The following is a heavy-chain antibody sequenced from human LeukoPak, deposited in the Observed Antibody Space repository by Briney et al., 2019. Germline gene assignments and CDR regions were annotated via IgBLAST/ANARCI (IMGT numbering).Heavy chain of an antibody. CDR3: ARRAADHYYYYYYMDV. Sequence: PSETLSLTCTVSGGSISSSSYYWGWIRQPPGKGLEWIGSIYYSGSTYYNPSLKSRVTISVDRSKNQFSLKLSSVTAADTAVYYCARRAADHYYYYYYMDVWGKGTTVTISS. CDR1: GGSISSSSYY. V-gene: IGHV4-39*01. J-gene: IGHJ6*03. D-gene: IGHD6-13*01. CDR2: IYYSGST.